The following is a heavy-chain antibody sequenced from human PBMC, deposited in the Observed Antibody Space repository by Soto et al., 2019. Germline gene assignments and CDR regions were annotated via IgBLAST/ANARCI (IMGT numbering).Heavy chain of an antibody. CDR2: ISYDGSNK. CDR3: ARAGGPWELPDAFDI. V-gene: IGHV3-30-3*01. J-gene: IGHJ3*02. D-gene: IGHD1-26*01. CDR1: GFTFSSYA. Sequence: QVQLVESGGGVVQPGRSLRLSCAASGFTFSSYAMHWVRQAPGKGLEWVAVISYDGSNKYYADSVKGRFTISRDNSKNTLYLQMNSLRAEDTAVYYCARAGGPWELPDAFDIWGQGTMVTVSS.